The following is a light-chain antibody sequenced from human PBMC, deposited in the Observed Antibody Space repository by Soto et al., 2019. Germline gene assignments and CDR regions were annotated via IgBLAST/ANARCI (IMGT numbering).Light chain of an antibody. J-gene: IGLJ1*01. Sequence: QSALTQPASVAGSPGQSITISCAGTSSDVGGYDFVSWYQHHPGRAPKLLIYEVSGRPSGVSYRFSGPKSGNTASLIISGLQAEDEAYYYCSSYGSSGTSVFGTWTKVTV. V-gene: IGLV2-14*01. CDR1: SSDVGGYDF. CDR3: SSYGSSGTSV. CDR2: EVS.